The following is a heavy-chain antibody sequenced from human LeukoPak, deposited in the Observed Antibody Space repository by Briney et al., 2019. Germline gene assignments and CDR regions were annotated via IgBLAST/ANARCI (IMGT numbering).Heavy chain of an antibody. CDR3: ARDHPHSSVLRFLEWFPWFDP. J-gene: IGHJ5*02. CDR2: ISSSSYI. Sequence: PGGSLRLSCAASGFTFSSYSMNWVRQAPGKGLEWVSSISSSSYIYYADSVKGRFTISRDNAKNSLYLQMNSLRAEDTAVYYCARDHPHSSVLRFLEWFPWFDPWGQGTLVTVSS. D-gene: IGHD3-3*01. V-gene: IGHV3-21*01. CDR1: GFTFSSYS.